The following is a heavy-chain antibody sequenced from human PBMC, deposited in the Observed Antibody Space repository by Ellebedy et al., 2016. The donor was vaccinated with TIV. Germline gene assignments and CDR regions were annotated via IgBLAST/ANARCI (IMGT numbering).Heavy chain of an antibody. CDR1: GFTFSSYW. CDR2: IKSKTDGGTT. V-gene: IGHV3-15*01. CDR3: AKVLGGGSCYDY. Sequence: GGSLRLSCAASGFTFSSYWMSWVRQAPGKGLEWVGRIKSKTDGGTTDYAAPVKGRFTISRDDSKNTVYLQMNSLRAEDTAVYYCAKVLGGGSCYDYWGQGTLVTVSS. D-gene: IGHD2-15*01. J-gene: IGHJ4*02.